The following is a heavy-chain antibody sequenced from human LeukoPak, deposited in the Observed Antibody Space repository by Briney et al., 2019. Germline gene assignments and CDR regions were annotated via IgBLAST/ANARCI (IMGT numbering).Heavy chain of an antibody. CDR1: GFTFSGYW. CDR2: ISSDGSST. D-gene: IGHD5-12*01. CDR3: ARGGNSGYF. J-gene: IGHJ4*02. Sequence: GGSLRLSCAASGFTFSGYWMHWVRHAPGKGLVWVSSISSDGSSTNYADSVKGRFSISRDNAKNTLYLQMNSLRDEDTAVYYCARGGNSGYFWGQGTRVTVSS. V-gene: IGHV3-74*01.